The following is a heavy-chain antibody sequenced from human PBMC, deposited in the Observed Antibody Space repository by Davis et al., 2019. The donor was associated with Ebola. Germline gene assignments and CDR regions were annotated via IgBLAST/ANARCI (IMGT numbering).Heavy chain of an antibody. V-gene: IGHV1-8*01. CDR1: GYTFTSYD. CDR3: ARNPAAGVNYYYYGMDV. D-gene: IGHD6-13*01. Sequence: ASVKVSCKASGYTFTSYDINWVRQATGQGLEWMGWMNPNSGNTGYAQKFQGRVTMTRNTSISTAYMELSSLRSEDTAVYYCARNPAAGVNYYYYGMDVWGQGTTVTVSS. J-gene: IGHJ6*02. CDR2: MNPNSGNT.